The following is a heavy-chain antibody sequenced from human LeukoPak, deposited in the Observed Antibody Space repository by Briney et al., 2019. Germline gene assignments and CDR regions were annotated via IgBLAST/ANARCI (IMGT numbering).Heavy chain of an antibody. CDR3: AKKTIVGATVDAFDI. CDR1: GFTFSSYW. Sequence: PGGSLRLSCAASGFTFSSYWMSWVRQAPGKGLEWVANIKQDGSEKYYVVSVKGRFTISRDNAKNSLYLQMNSLRAEDTAVYYCAKKTIVGATVDAFDIWGQGTMVTVSS. J-gene: IGHJ3*02. D-gene: IGHD1-26*01. V-gene: IGHV3-7*01. CDR2: IKQDGSEK.